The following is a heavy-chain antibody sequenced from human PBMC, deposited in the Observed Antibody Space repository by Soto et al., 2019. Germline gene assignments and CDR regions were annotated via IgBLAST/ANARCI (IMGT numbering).Heavy chain of an antibody. CDR1: GGTFSSYA. Sequence: SVKVSCKASGGTFSSYAISWVRQAPGQGLEWMGGIIPIFGTANYAQKFQGRVTITADESTSTAYMELSSLRSEDTAVYYCARVFCTNGVCYNPEKNWFDPWGQGTLVTSPQ. CDR3: ARVFCTNGVCYNPEKNWFDP. D-gene: IGHD2-8*01. V-gene: IGHV1-69*13. CDR2: IIPIFGTA. J-gene: IGHJ5*02.